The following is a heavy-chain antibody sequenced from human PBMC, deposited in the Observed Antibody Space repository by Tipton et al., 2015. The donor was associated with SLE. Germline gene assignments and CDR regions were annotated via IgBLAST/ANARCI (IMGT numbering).Heavy chain of an antibody. J-gene: IGHJ4*02. D-gene: IGHD5-18*01. CDR3: ARTRGYSYGDFDY. Sequence: TLSLTCTVSGGSISSHYWSWIRQPPGKGLEWIGYIYYSGSISYNPSLKSRVTISVDTSKNQFSLKLSSVTAADTAVYYCARTRGYSYGDFDYWGQGTLVTVSS. CDR2: IYYSGSI. CDR1: GGSISSHY. V-gene: IGHV4-59*11.